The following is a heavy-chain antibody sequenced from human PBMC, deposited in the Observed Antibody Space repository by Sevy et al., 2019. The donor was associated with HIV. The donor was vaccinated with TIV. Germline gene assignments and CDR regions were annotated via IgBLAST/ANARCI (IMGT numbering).Heavy chain of an antibody. V-gene: IGHV3-48*02. D-gene: IGHD5-12*01. CDR1: GFTFSSYS. Sequence: GGSLRLSCAASGFTFSSYSMNWVRQAPGKGLEWVSYISSSSSTIYYADSVKGRFTISRDNAKNSLYLQMNRLRDEDTAVYYCARAASKWLPNYAYWGQGTLVTVSS. J-gene: IGHJ4*02. CDR2: ISSSSSTI. CDR3: ARAASKWLPNYAY.